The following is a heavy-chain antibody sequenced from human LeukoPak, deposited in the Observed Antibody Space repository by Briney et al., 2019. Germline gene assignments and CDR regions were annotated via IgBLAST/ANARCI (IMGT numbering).Heavy chain of an antibody. CDR1: GFTFSTYC. J-gene: IGHJ4*02. CDR3: ARGVEMATISADY. D-gene: IGHD5-24*01. V-gene: IGHV3-7*04. Sequence: PGGSLRLSCAASGFTFSTYCMSWVRQAPGKGLEWVASIKQDGIEKYYVDSVRGRFTISRDNAKNSLYLQMNSLRAEDTAVYYCARGVEMATISADYWGQGTLVTVSS. CDR2: IKQDGIEK.